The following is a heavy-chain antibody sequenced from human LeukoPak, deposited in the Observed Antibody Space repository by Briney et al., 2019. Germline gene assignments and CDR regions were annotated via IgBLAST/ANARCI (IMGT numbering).Heavy chain of an antibody. CDR1: GFTFSSYA. Sequence: AGGSLRLSCAASGFTFSSYAMSWVRQAPGKGLEWVSAISGSGGSTYYADSVKGRFTISRDNSKNTLYLQIISMRAEDKTVYYCAKVEDGSSSYYYYGMDVWGQGTTVTVSS. CDR3: AKVEDGSSSYYYYGMDV. CDR2: ISGSGGST. D-gene: IGHD6-13*01. V-gene: IGHV3-23*01. J-gene: IGHJ6*02.